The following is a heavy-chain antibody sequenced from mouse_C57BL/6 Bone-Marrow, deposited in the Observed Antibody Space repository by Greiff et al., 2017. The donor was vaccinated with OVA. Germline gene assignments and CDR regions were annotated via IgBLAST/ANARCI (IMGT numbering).Heavy chain of an antibody. D-gene: IGHD1-1*01. J-gene: IGHJ1*03. Sequence: QVQLQQPGAELVMPGASVKLSCKASGYTFTSYWMHWVKQRPGQGLEWIGEIDPSDSYTNYNQKFKGKSTSTVDKSSSTAYMQLSSLTSEDSAVYYCAREDYYGSRGDWYFDVWGTGTTVTVSS. V-gene: IGHV1-69*01. CDR2: IDPSDSYT. CDR1: GYTFTSYW. CDR3: AREDYYGSRGDWYFDV.